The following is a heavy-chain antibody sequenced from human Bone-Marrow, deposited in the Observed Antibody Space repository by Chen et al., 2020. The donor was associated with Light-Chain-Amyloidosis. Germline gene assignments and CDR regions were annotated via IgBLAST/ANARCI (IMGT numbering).Heavy chain of an antibody. D-gene: IGHD6-13*01. CDR2: IKQDGSEQ. Sequence: VQPGGSLRLSCAASGFTFNQYWMTWVRQAPGKGLEWVASIKQDGSEQNYVGSVKGRFTTSRDNDKNSLYLQMNSLRVEDSAVYYCTRDSGQDAADDLWGQGTLVTVSS. V-gene: IGHV3-7*01. J-gene: IGHJ4*02. CDR3: TRDSGQDAADDL. CDR1: GFTFNQYW.